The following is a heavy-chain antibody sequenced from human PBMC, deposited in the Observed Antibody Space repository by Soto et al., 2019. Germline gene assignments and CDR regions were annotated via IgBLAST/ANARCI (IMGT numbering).Heavy chain of an antibody. J-gene: IGHJ5*02. CDR3: ARGRDWFDP. CDR1: GGSISSYY. Sequence: SETLSLTWTVSGGSISSYYGSWIRQPPGKGLEWIGYIYYSGSTNYNPSLKSRVTISVDTSKNQFSLKLSSVTAADTAVYYCARGRDWFDPWGQGTLVTFS. V-gene: IGHV4-59*01. CDR2: IYYSGST.